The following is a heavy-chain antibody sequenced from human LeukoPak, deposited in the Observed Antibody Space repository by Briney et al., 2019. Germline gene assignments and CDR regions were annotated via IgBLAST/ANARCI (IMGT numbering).Heavy chain of an antibody. CDR3: ARDRDYGDSFDY. Sequence: GASVKVSCKASGYTFTCYYMHWVRQAPGQGLEWMGWINPNSGGTNYAQKFQGRVTMTRDTSISTAYMELSRLRSDDTAVYYCARDRDYGDSFDYWGEGALVTVSS. V-gene: IGHV1-2*02. CDR1: GYTFTCYY. J-gene: IGHJ4*02. CDR2: INPNSGGT. D-gene: IGHD4-17*01.